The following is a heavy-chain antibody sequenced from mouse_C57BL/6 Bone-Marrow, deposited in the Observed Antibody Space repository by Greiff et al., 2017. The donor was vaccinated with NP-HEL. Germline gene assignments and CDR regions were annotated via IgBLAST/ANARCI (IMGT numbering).Heavy chain of an antibody. V-gene: IGHV1-50*01. CDR3: ARDRTGIDYFDY. CDR1: GYTFTSYW. CDR2: IAPSDSYT. J-gene: IGHJ2*01. Sequence: QVQLQQPGAELVKPGASVKLSCKASGYTFTSYWMQWVKQRPGQGLEWIGEIAPSDSYTNYNQKFKGKATLTVDTSSSTAYMQLSSLTSEDSAVYYCARDRTGIDYFDYWGQGTTLTVSS. D-gene: IGHD4-1*01.